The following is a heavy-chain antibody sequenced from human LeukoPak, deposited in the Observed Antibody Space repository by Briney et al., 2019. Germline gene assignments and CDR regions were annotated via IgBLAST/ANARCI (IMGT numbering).Heavy chain of an antibody. J-gene: IGHJ4*02. CDR2: IDPSGGST. CDR1: GYTFTSYY. Sequence: ASVKVSCKASGYTFTSYYMHWVRQAPGQGLEWMGIIDPSGGSTSYAQKFQGRVTMTRDTSTSTVYMELSSLRSEDTAVYYCAGGDTAMEFDYWGQGTLVTVPS. V-gene: IGHV1-46*01. CDR3: AGGDTAMEFDY. D-gene: IGHD5-18*01.